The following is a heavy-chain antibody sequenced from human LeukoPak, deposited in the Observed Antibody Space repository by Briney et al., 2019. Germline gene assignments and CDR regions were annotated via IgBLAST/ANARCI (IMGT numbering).Heavy chain of an antibody. D-gene: IGHD4-23*01. CDR1: GFTFSSYS. Sequence: PGGSLRLSCAASGFTFSSYSMNWVRQAPGKGLEWVSSISSSSSYIYYADSVKGRFTISRDDSKNTLYLQMNSLRAEDTAVYYCARGGNGLLSSNYFDYWGQGTLVTVSS. CDR3: ARGGNGLLSSNYFDY. V-gene: IGHV3-21*01. CDR2: ISSSSSYI. J-gene: IGHJ4*02.